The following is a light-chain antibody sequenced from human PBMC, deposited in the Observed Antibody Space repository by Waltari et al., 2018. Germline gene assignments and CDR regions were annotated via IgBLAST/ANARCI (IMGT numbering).Light chain of an antibody. V-gene: IGLV2-8*01. CDR1: SSDVGGSDY. CDR3: SSYAGNYNVL. CDR2: EVS. J-gene: IGLJ2*01. Sequence: QSALTQPPSASGSPGQSVTTSCTGTSSDVGGSDYVSWYQQHPGKAPKVMIYEVSKRPSGVPDRFSGSKSGNTASLTVSGLQAEDEADYYCSSYAGNYNVLFGGGTKLTVL.